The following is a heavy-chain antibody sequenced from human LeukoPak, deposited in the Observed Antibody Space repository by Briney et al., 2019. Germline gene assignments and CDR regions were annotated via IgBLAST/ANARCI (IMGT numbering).Heavy chain of an antibody. J-gene: IGHJ4*02. CDR3: ARDSVLYCTNGVCPFDY. CDR1: GFTFSSYS. D-gene: IGHD2-8*01. CDR2: ISSSSSYI. Sequence: GGSLRLSCAASGFTFSSYSMNWVRQAPGKGLEWVSSISSSSSYIYYADSVKGRFTISRDNAKKSLYLQMNSLRAEDTAVYYCARDSVLYCTNGVCPFDYWGQGTLVTVSS. V-gene: IGHV3-21*01.